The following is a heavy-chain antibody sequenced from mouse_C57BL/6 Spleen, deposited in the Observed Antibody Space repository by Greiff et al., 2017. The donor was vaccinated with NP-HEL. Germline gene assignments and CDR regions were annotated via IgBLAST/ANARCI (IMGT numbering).Heavy chain of an antibody. CDR2: IDPSDSYT. D-gene: IGHD2-4*01. Sequence: VQLQQSGAELVMPGASVKLSCKASGYTFTSYWMHWVKQRPGQGVEWIGEIDPSDSYTNYNQKFKGKSTLTVDKSSSTAYMQLSSLTSEDSAVYYCARVDYDRVDYWGQGTTLTVSS. V-gene: IGHV1-69*01. CDR1: GYTFTSYW. CDR3: ARVDYDRVDY. J-gene: IGHJ2*01.